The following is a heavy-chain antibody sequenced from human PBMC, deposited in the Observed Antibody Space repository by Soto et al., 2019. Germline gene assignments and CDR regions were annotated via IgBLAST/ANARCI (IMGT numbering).Heavy chain of an antibody. J-gene: IGHJ4*02. Sequence: PSQTLSLTCAISGDSVSTNSVTWNWIRQSPSRGLEWLGRTFYRSKWSNDYAESVKSRITINPDTSKNQFSLQLNSVTPEDTAVYFCARGRNSAFDSWGRGTLVTVSS. V-gene: IGHV6-1*01. D-gene: IGHD5-18*01. CDR3: ARGRNSAFDS. CDR2: TFYRSKWSN. CDR1: GDSVSTNSVT.